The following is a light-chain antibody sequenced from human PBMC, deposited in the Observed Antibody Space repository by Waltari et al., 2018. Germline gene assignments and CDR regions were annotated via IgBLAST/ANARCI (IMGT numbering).Light chain of an antibody. CDR2: STN. CDR3: VLYMGSGIWV. Sequence: QTVVTQEPSFSVSPGGTVTLTCGLSSGSVSTSYYPSWYQQTPGQAPRTLLYSTNPRPSGVPDRFSGSILGNKAALTITGAQADDESDYYCVLYMGSGIWVFGGGTKLTVL. CDR1: SGSVSTSYY. V-gene: IGLV8-61*01. J-gene: IGLJ2*01.